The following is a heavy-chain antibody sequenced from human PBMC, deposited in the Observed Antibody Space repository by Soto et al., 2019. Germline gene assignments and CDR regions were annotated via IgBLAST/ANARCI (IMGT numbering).Heavy chain of an antibody. CDR1: GGTFSSYT. CDR3: ARDPRGGYYDSSGFGNWFDP. Sequence: SVKVSCKASGGTFSSYTISWVRQAPGQGLEWMGRIIPILGIANYAQKFQGRVTITADKSTSTAYMELSSLRSEDTAVYYCARDPRGGYYDSSGFGNWFDPWGQGNLVTVSS. J-gene: IGHJ5*02. V-gene: IGHV1-69*04. CDR2: IIPILGIA. D-gene: IGHD3-22*01.